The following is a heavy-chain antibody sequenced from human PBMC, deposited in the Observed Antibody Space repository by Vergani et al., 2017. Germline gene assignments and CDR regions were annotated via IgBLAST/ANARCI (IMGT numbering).Heavy chain of an antibody. CDR1: GGSISSHY. CDR3: ARALADYDSWTGYYTYFDY. D-gene: IGHD3-9*01. Sequence: QVQLQESGPGLVKPSETLSLTCTVSGGSISSHYWSWIRQPPGKGLEWIGYIYYSGSTNYNPSLKSRVTISVDTSKNQFSLKLSSVTAADTAVYYCARALADYDSWTGYYTYFDYWGQGTRVTVSS. J-gene: IGHJ4*02. V-gene: IGHV4-59*11. CDR2: IYYSGST.